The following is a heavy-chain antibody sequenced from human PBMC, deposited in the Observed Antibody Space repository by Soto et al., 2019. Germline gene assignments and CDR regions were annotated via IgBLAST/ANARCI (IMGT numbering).Heavy chain of an antibody. Sequence: QVQLQQSGPGLVKPSQTLSLTCAISGDSVASNSAAWNWIRQAPSNGLEWLGGTYYRSKWYNDYAVPVKSRLTINPYTSTNQFSLQLISVTPEDTAVYYCAIQRWPNYYGSGSYYSGFDPWGQGTLVTVSS. J-gene: IGHJ5*02. V-gene: IGHV6-1*01. CDR2: TYYRSKWYN. D-gene: IGHD3-10*01. CDR1: GDSVASNSAA. CDR3: AIQRWPNYYGSGSYYSGFDP.